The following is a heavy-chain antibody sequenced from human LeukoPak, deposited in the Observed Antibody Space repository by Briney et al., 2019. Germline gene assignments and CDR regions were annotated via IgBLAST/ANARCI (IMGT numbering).Heavy chain of an antibody. Sequence: GASVKVSCKASGYTFTSYAMHWVRQAPGQRLEWMGRINPNSGGTNYAQKFQGRVTMTRDTSISTVYMELSRLRSDDTAVYYCARVGYYESSGYYEYWGQGTLVTVSS. CDR2: INPNSGGT. V-gene: IGHV1-2*06. CDR1: GYTFTSYA. D-gene: IGHD3-22*01. CDR3: ARVGYYESSGYYEY. J-gene: IGHJ4*02.